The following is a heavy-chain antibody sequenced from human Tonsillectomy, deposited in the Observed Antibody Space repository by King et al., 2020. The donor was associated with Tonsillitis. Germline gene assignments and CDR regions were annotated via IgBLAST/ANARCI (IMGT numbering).Heavy chain of an antibody. CDR1: GFTFSTYA. V-gene: IGHV3-30-3*01. D-gene: IGHD7-27*01. CDR3: ARDGRELTGDYYFDY. J-gene: IGHJ4*02. CDR2: ISYDGSNK. Sequence: VQLVESGGGVVQPGRSLRLSCAASGFTFSTYAMHWVRQAPGKGLEWVAVISYDGSNKYYADSVKGRFTISRDNSKKKLYLQMNSLRAEDTAVYYCARDGRELTGDYYFDYWGQGTLVTVSS.